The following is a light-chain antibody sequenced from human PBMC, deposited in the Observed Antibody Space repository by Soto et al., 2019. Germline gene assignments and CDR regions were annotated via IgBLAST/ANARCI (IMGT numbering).Light chain of an antibody. CDR2: SNH. J-gene: IGLJ1*01. Sequence: QSVLTQPPSASGTPGQRVTISCSGSSSNIGTYTVDWYQQVPGTAPKLLIYSNHQRPSGVPDRFSGSRSGTSASLAISGLQSEDEADYYCCSYTTSNTYVFGTGTKVTVL. CDR1: SSNIGTYT. V-gene: IGLV1-44*01. CDR3: CSYTTSNTYV.